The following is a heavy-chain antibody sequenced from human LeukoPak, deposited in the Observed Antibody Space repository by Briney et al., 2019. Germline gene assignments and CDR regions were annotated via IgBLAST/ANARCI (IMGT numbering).Heavy chain of an antibody. CDR3: AKWSHHGITMVRGARGFDY. CDR1: GFTFSSYA. D-gene: IGHD3-10*01. CDR2: ISGSGGST. V-gene: IGHV3-23*01. Sequence: GGSLRLSCAASGFTFSSYAMSWVRQAPGKGLEWVSAISGSGGSTYYADSVKGRFTISRDNSKNTLYLQMNSLRAEDTAVYYCAKWSHHGITMVRGARGFDYWGQGTLVTVSS. J-gene: IGHJ4*02.